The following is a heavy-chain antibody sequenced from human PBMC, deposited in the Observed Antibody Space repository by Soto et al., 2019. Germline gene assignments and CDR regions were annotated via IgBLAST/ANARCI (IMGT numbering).Heavy chain of an antibody. D-gene: IGHD5-12*01. CDR2: IKQDGSEK. CDR1: GFTFSSYW. Sequence: PGGSLRLSCAASGFTFSSYWMSWVRQAPGKGLEWVANIKQDGSEKYYVDSVKGRFTISRDNARNSLYLQMNSLRAEDTAVYYCARVYRGYDSKSYYYYYMDVWGKGTTVTVSS. V-gene: IGHV3-7*01. J-gene: IGHJ6*03. CDR3: ARVYRGYDSKSYYYYYMDV.